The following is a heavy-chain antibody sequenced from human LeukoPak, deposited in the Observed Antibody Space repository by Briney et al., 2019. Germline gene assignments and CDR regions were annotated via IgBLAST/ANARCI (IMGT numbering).Heavy chain of an antibody. V-gene: IGHV3-21*01. CDR2: ISSGTSFI. CDR1: GFPFSSYS. J-gene: IGHJ6*03. D-gene: IGHD2-21*02. CDR3: ARGTTALMDV. Sequence: GGALRLSCAASGFPFSSYSMNGGRQAPGKGLEWVSSISSGTSFIYYADSVKGRFTISRDNAKNSLYLQMNSLRAEDTAVYYCARGTTALMDVWGKGTTVTVSS.